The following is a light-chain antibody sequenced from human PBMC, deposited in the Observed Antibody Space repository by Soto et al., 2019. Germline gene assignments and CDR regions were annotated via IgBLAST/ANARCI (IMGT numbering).Light chain of an antibody. CDR2: EVS. CDR3: CSYAGSSTLVV. J-gene: IGLJ2*01. Sequence: QSALTQPASVSGSPGQSITISCAATSRDVGSYNLVSWYQHHPGKAPKLMIYEVSKRPSGVFNRFSGSKSGNTASLTISGLQAEDEADYFCCSYAGSSTLVVFGGGTKLTVL. V-gene: IGLV2-23*02. CDR1: SRDVGSYNL.